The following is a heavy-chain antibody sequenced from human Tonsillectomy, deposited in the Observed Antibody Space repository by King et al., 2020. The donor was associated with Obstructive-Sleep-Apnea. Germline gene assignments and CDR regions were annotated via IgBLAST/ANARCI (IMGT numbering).Heavy chain of an antibody. Sequence: VQLVESGGGVVQPGGSLRLSCAASGFTFSNNGMHWVRQAPGKGLEWVAFIRYDGTDKNYADSMKGRFTISRDNSKNTLYLQVIGLRAEDTGVYYCARDRTERYTSSWYDFDYWGQGTLVTVSS. D-gene: IGHD6-13*01. CDR3: ARDRTERYTSSWYDFDY. CDR2: IRYDGTDK. CDR1: GFTFSNNG. V-gene: IGHV3-30*02. J-gene: IGHJ4*02.